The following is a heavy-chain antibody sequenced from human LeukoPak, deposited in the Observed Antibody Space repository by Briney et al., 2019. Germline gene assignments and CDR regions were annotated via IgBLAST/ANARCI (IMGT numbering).Heavy chain of an antibody. Sequence: GASVKVSCKTSGYTFSRHGITWVRQAPGQGPEWMGWVSGYNGDTNYAKSVRGRVTMTTDTTTNTAYMELRSLRSDDTAVYYCAKDIHPGLDSGASCCFDHWGQGTPVTVSS. V-gene: IGHV1-18*01. CDR1: GYTFSRHG. CDR3: AKDIHPGLDSGASCCFDH. D-gene: IGHD3-22*01. J-gene: IGHJ4*02. CDR2: VSGYNGDT.